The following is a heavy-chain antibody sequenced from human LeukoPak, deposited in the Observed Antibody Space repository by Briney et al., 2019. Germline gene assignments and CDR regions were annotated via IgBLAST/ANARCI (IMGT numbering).Heavy chain of an antibody. CDR1: GYTFTDYY. CDR2: VRPKTGGT. Sequence: ASVKVSCKASGYTFTDYYLHWVRQAPGQGLEWMGWVRPKTGGTNYEQKFQGRVTTTRDTSISAAYLELSRLRSDDTAVYYCARDSEAAAGLSFDYWGQGTLVTVSS. J-gene: IGHJ4*02. V-gene: IGHV1-2*02. D-gene: IGHD6-13*01. CDR3: ARDSEAAAGLSFDY.